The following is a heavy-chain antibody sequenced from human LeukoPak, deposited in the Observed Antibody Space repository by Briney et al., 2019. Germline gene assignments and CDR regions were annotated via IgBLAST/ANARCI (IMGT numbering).Heavy chain of an antibody. CDR3: ARTVTTTHFDY. Sequence: PSETLSLTCTVSSDSISNSAYHWGWIRQPPGRGLEWIGTIYYNRGTYYNPSLKSRVTISVDRSSNQFSLKLTSVTAADTAVYYCARTVTTTHFDYWGQGTLVTVSS. J-gene: IGHJ4*02. D-gene: IGHD4-11*01. CDR1: SDSISNSAYH. V-gene: IGHV4-39*07. CDR2: IYYNRGT.